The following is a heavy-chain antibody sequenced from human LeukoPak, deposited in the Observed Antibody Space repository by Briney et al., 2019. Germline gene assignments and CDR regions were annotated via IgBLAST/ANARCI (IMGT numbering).Heavy chain of an antibody. CDR2: INSDGSST. D-gene: IGHD3-10*01. V-gene: IGHV3-74*01. CDR1: GFTFSSYW. Sequence: GGSLRLSCAASGFTFSSYWMHWVRQAPGKGLVWVSRINSDGSSTSYADSVKGRFTISRDNAKNTLYLQMNSLRAEDTAVYYCAKDHHSGSNDYWGQGTLVTVSS. CDR3: AKDHHSGSNDY. J-gene: IGHJ4*02.